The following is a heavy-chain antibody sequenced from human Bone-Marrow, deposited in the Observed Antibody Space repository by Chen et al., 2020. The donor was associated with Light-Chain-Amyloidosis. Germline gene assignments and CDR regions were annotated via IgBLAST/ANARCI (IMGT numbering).Heavy chain of an antibody. J-gene: IGHJ4*02. CDR3: ARRRDGYNFDY. V-gene: IGHV5-51*01. CDR1: GYTFPNYW. CDR2: IYPDDDDA. Sequence: EVQLEQSGPEVKKPGESLTISCKGSGYTFPNYWIGWVRQMPGKGLEWMGVIYPDDDDATYSPSFEGQVTISADNANTTAYLQCRGLKASDTAMYYCARRRDGYNFDYWGQGTLFTVSS. D-gene: IGHD5-12*01.